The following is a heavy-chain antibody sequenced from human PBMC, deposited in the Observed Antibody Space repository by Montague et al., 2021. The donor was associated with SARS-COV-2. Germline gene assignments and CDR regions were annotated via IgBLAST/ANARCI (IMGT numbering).Heavy chain of an antibody. CDR2: LNYSGST. Sequence: SETLSLTCSVSGDSIGSGTFHWVWLRQPPGKGLEWLGYLNYSGSTHYNPSLQSRVTLSKDKSKNPLSLRLTTVTAVDTAMYFCARAPIYRSSWYAYFDYWGQGTLVTVSS. CDR3: ARAPIYRSSWYAYFDY. CDR1: GDSIGSGTFH. V-gene: IGHV4-61*05. J-gene: IGHJ4*02. D-gene: IGHD6-13*01.